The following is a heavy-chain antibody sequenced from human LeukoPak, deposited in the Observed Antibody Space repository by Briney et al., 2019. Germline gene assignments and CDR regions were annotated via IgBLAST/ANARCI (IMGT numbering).Heavy chain of an antibody. D-gene: IGHD1/OR15-1a*01. CDR2: ISGSGGST. CDR1: GFTFSSYA. J-gene: IGHJ4*02. CDR3: AKRAPVAAAGTGRYFDY. V-gene: IGHV3-23*01. Sequence: PGGSLRLSCAASGFTFSSYAVSWVRQAPGKGLEWVSAISGSGGSTYYADAVKGRFTISRDTSENTLYLQMNSLSAEDTAVYYCAKRAPVAAAGTGRYFDYWGQGTLVTVSS.